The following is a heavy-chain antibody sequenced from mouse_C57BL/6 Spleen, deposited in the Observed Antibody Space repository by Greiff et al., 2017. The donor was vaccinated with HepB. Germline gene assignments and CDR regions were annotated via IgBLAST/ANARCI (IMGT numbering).Heavy chain of an antibody. V-gene: IGHV1-26*01. Sequence: VQLQQSGPELVKPGASVKISCKASGYTFTDYYMNWVKQSHGKSLEWIGDINPNNGGTSYNQKFKGKATLTVDKSSSTAYMELRSLTSEDSAVYYCARGGYYGSSLYFDYWGQGTTLTVSS. CDR1: GYTFTDYY. CDR3: ARGGYYGSSLYFDY. CDR2: INPNNGGT. J-gene: IGHJ2*01. D-gene: IGHD1-1*01.